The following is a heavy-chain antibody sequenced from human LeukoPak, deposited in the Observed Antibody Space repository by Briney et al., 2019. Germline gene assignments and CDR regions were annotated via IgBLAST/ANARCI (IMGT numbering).Heavy chain of an antibody. V-gene: IGHV1-18*01. J-gene: IGHJ4*02. CDR3: ASTYCSGGSCYGSFDY. CDR1: GYTFTSYG. CDR2: ISAYNGNT. D-gene: IGHD2-15*01. Sequence: GASVKVSCKASGYTFTSYGISWVRQAPGQGLEWMGWISAYNGNTNYAQKLQGRVTMTTDTSTSTAYMELRSLRSDDTAVYYCASTYCSGGSCYGSFDYWGQGTLVTVSS.